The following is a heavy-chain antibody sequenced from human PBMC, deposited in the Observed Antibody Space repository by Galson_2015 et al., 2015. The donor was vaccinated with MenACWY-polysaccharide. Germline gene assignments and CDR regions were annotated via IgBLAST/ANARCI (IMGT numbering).Heavy chain of an antibody. CDR2: IYYSGIT. CDR3: AREIGARNGYNF. D-gene: IGHD5-24*01. V-gene: IGHV4-39*02. CDR1: GGSISGYY. Sequence: SLTCSISGGSISGYYWGWIRQPPGKGLEWIGGIYYSGITHYNPSLKSRVTISVDTSRNQFSLKLSSVAAADTAVYYCAREIGARNGYNFWGQGTLVTVSS. J-gene: IGHJ4*02.